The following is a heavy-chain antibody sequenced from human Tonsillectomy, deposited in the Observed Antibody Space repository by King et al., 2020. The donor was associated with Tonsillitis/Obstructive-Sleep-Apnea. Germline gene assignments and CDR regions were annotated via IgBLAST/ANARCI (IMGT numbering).Heavy chain of an antibody. CDR1: GFTFSSYA. CDR2: ISYDGSNK. J-gene: IGHJ6*03. CDR3: ARGGYCSSTSCPKGYYYYYMAV. Sequence: VQLVESGGGVVQPGRSLRLSCAASGFTFSSYAMHWVRQAPGKGLEWVAVISYDGSNKYYADSVKGRFNIFRDNSKNTLYLQMNSLTAEDTAVYYCARGGYCSSTSCPKGYYYYYMAVWGKGSTVTVSS. D-gene: IGHD2-2*01. V-gene: IGHV3-30*04.